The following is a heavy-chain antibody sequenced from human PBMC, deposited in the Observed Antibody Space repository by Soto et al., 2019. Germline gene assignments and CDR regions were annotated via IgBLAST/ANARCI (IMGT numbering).Heavy chain of an antibody. CDR3: AKVFRKTFRFTVACLIDY. V-gene: IGHV3-30*18. D-gene: IGHD6-19*01. CDR2: ISYDGSNK. Sequence: GGSLRLSCAASGFTFSSYGMHWVRQAPGKGLEWVAVISYDGSNKYYADSVKGRFTISRDDSKNTLYLQMNSLRAEDTAVYYCAKVFRKTFRFTVACLIDYWGQGTLVTVSS. J-gene: IGHJ4*02. CDR1: GFTFSSYG.